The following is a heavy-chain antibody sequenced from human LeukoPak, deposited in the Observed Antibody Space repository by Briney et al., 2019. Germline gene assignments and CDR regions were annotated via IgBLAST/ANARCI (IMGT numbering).Heavy chain of an antibody. J-gene: IGHJ4*02. D-gene: IGHD1-14*01. CDR1: GFTVSDNY. CDR2: ISSSGSTI. Sequence: GGSLTLSCAASGFTVSDNYMSWVRQAPGKGLEWVSYISSSGSTIYYADSVKGRFTISRDNAKNSLYLQMNSLRAEDTAVYYRARESQAHRRKPFDYWGQGTLVTVSS. V-gene: IGHV3-11*04. CDR3: ARESQAHRRKPFDY.